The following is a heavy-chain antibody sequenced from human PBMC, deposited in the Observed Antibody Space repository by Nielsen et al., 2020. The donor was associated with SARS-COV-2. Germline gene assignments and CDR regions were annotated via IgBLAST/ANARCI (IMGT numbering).Heavy chain of an antibody. D-gene: IGHD5-18*01. J-gene: IGHJ4*02. CDR3: ARVEDTADY. V-gene: IGHV4-34*01. CDR1: GGSFSGYY. Sequence: GSLRLSCAVYGGSFSGYYWSWIRQPPGKGLEWIGEINHSGSTNYNPSLKSRVTISVDTSKNQFSLKLSSVTAADTAVYYCARVEDTADYWGQGTLVTVSS. CDR2: INHSGST.